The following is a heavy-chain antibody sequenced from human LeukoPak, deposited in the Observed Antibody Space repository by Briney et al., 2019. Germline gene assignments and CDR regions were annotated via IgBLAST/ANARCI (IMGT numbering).Heavy chain of an antibody. V-gene: IGHV3-23*01. CDR3: AKTSGGNY. CDR2: ISDSGGST. Sequence: GGSLRLSCAASGFIFSNYAMSWVRQAPGKGLEWVSAISDSGGSTYYADSVKGRFTISRDTSRDTLFLQMNSLRAEDSAVYYCAKTSGGNYWGQGTLVTVSS. D-gene: IGHD2-15*01. CDR1: GFIFSNYA. J-gene: IGHJ4*02.